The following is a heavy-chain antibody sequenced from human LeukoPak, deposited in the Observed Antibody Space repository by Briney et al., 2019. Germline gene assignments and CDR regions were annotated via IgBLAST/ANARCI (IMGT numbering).Heavy chain of an antibody. D-gene: IGHD6-13*01. CDR1: GGSINSYY. Sequence: SETLSLACSVSGGSINSYYWTWIRQSPGKGLEWIGYIYDSGRPKYNPSLKSRVTISLDTSKNQVSLRLRSVTGADTAVYYCARVPYSARIEFYYMDVWGKGTTVIVSS. V-gene: IGHV4-59*01. CDR2: IYDSGRP. CDR3: ARVPYSARIEFYYMDV. J-gene: IGHJ6*03.